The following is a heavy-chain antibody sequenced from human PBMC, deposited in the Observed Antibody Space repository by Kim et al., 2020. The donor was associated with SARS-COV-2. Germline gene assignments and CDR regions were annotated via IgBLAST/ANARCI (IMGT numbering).Heavy chain of an antibody. V-gene: IGHV3-23*01. J-gene: IGHJ4*02. Sequence: AAVKGRFTISRDNSKNTLYLQMNSLRAEDTAVYYCAKGRLLPIGGFYWGQGTLVTVSS. CDR3: AKGRLLPIGGFY. D-gene: IGHD3-22*01.